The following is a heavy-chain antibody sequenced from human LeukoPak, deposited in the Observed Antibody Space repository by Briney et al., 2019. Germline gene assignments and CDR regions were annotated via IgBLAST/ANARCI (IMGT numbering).Heavy chain of an antibody. CDR2: IIPILGIA. Sequence: GGSLRLSCAASGGTFSSYAISWVRQAPGQGLEWMGRIIPILGIANYAQKFQGRVTITADKSTSTAYMELSSLRSEDTAVYYCARGTGYSLTYYYYGMDVWGQGTTVTVSS. J-gene: IGHJ6*02. D-gene: IGHD6-13*01. CDR3: ARGTGYSLTYYYYGMDV. CDR1: GGTFSSYA. V-gene: IGHV1-69*04.